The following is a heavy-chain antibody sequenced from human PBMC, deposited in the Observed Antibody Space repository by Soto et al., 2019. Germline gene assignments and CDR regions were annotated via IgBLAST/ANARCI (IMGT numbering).Heavy chain of an antibody. Sequence: SETPSLTRTVAGGSIYSVDDSWRWIRQPPGKGLEWIGYSYYSGSTYYNPSLKSRVTISVDTSKNQFSLKLSSVTAADTAVYYCAGTYYYDSSGYYVGYWGQGTLVTVSS. D-gene: IGHD3-22*01. CDR1: GGSIYSVDDS. V-gene: IGHV4-30-4*01. CDR2: SYYSGST. J-gene: IGHJ4*02. CDR3: AGTYYYDSSGYYVGY.